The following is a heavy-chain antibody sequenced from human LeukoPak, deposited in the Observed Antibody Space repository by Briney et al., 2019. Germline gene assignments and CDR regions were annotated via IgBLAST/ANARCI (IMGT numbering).Heavy chain of an antibody. Sequence: KASETLSLTCAVYGGSFSGYYWSWIRQPPGKGLEWIGEINHSGSTNYNPSLKSRVTISVDTSKNQFSLKLSSVTAADTAVYYCARRGYCSSTSCFRSFDYWGQGTLVTVSS. CDR3: ARRGYCSSTSCFRSFDY. D-gene: IGHD2-2*01. V-gene: IGHV4-34*01. CDR2: INHSGST. J-gene: IGHJ4*02. CDR1: GGSFSGYY.